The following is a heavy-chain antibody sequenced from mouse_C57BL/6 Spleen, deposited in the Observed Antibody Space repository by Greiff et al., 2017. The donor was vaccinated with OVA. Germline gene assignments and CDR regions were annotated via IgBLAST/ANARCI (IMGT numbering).Heavy chain of an antibody. J-gene: IGHJ3*01. CDR3: ARGGVAWFAY. D-gene: IGHD1-1*02. V-gene: IGHV1-26*01. CDR2: INPNNGGT. CDR1: GYTFTDYC. Sequence: EVQLQQSGPELVKPGASVKISCKASGYTFTDYCMNWVKQSPGKGLEWIGDINPNNGGTNYNQKFKGKATLTVDKSSSTAYMQLRSLTSEDSAVYYCARGGVAWFAYWGQGTLVTVSA.